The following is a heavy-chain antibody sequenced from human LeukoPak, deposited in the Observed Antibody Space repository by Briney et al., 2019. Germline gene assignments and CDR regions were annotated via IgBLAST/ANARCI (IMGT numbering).Heavy chain of an antibody. CDR1: GYSFTSYW. CDR2: IYPGDSDT. CDR3: ARRFGCSGGSCHSPDY. V-gene: IGHV5-51*01. Sequence: RGESLKISCKGSGYSFTSYWIGWVRQMPGKGLEWMGIIYPGDSDTRYSPSFQGQVTISADKSISTAYLQWSSLKASDTAMYYCARRFGCSGGSCHSPDYWGQGTLVTVSS. J-gene: IGHJ4*02. D-gene: IGHD2-15*01.